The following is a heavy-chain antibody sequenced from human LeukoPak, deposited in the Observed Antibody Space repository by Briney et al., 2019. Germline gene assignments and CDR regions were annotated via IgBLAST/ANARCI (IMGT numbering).Heavy chain of an antibody. D-gene: IGHD3-9*01. CDR1: DGSFSSYY. CDR3: ARVDTLDWYWFFDY. Sequence: SETLSLTCTVSDGSFSSYYWSWIRQPPGKGLEWIGYIFSSGFTSYNPSLKSRVTISLDTSKNKFSLKLTSVTPADTAVYFCARVDTLDWYWFFDYWGQGTLVTVSS. CDR2: IFSSGFT. V-gene: IGHV4-59*01. J-gene: IGHJ4*02.